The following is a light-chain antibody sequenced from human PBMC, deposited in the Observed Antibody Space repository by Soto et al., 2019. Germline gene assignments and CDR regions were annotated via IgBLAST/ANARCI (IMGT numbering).Light chain of an antibody. CDR3: NSYTRSTPYV. J-gene: IGLJ1*01. CDR1: SSDVGGYNY. CDR2: EVS. Sequence: QSVLTQPASVSGSPGQSITISCTGTSSDVGGYNYVSWYQLHPGKAPKLIIYEVSNRPSGVSNRFSGSKSGNTASLTISGLQAEDEADYYCNSYTRSTPYVFAYGTNVT. V-gene: IGLV2-14*01.